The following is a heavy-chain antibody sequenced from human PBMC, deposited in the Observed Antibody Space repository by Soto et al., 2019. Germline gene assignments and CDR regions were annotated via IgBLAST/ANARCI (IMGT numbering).Heavy chain of an antibody. D-gene: IGHD3-10*01. Sequence: GGSLRLSCAASGFTFSSYAMSWVRQAPGKGLEWVSAISGSGGSTYYADSVKGRFTISRDNSKNTLYLQMNSLRAEDTAVYYFAKRGFGELWGHYFDYWGQGTLVTVSS. CDR2: ISGSGGST. V-gene: IGHV3-23*01. CDR3: AKRGFGELWGHYFDY. J-gene: IGHJ4*02. CDR1: GFTFSSYA.